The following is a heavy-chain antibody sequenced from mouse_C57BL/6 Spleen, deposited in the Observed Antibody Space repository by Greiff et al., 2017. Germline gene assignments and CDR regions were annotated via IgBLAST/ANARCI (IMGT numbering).Heavy chain of an antibody. Sequence: EVQLQQSGAELVRPGASVKLSCTASGFNIKDYYMHWVKQRPEQGLEWIGRIDPEDGDTEYAPKVQGKDTMTADTSSNTAYLQLSSLTSEDTAVYYCTTEGVDYYGSRDMDYWGQGTSVTVSS. CDR3: TTEGVDYYGSRDMDY. J-gene: IGHJ4*01. D-gene: IGHD1-1*01. V-gene: IGHV14-1*01. CDR1: GFNIKDYY. CDR2: IDPEDGDT.